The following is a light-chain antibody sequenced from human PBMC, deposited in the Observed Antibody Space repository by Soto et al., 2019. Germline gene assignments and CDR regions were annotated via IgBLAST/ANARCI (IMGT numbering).Light chain of an antibody. CDR2: AAS. CDR1: QAISNY. Sequence: DIPMTQSPSSLSASVGDRVTITCRASQAISNYLAWYQQKPGKVPKVLIYAASTLQSEVPSRFSGSGSGTDFTLTISSLQPEDVATYYCQKYNIAPWTFGQGTKVEI. CDR3: QKYNIAPWT. J-gene: IGKJ1*01. V-gene: IGKV1-27*01.